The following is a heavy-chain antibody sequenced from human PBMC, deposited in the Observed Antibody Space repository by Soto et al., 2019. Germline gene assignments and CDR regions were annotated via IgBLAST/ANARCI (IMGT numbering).Heavy chain of an antibody. CDR2: IYYSGST. CDR1: GGSISSGGYY. D-gene: IGHD2-15*01. V-gene: IGHV4-31*03. Sequence: QVQLQESGPGLVKPSQTLSLTCTVSGGSISSGGYYWSWIRQHPGKGLEWIGYIYYSGSTYYNPSLKSRVTISVDTSKNQFSLKLSSVTAEDTAVYYCARDCSGGSCYSTYGMDVWGQGTTVTVSS. J-gene: IGHJ6*02. CDR3: ARDCSGGSCYSTYGMDV.